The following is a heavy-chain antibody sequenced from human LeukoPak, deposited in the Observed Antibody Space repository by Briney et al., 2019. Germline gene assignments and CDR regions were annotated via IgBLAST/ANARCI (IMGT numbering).Heavy chain of an antibody. CDR2: ISYDGSNK. D-gene: IGHD4-11*01. Sequence: PGGSLRLSCAASGFTFSSYAMHWVRQAPGKGLQWVAVISYDGSNKSYADSVKGRFSISRDNAKSTLYLRMNSLRTEDTAVYFCARWGNDYSQFDSWGQGTLVTVS. CDR1: GFTFSSYA. CDR3: ARWGNDYSQFDS. V-gene: IGHV3-30-3*01. J-gene: IGHJ4*02.